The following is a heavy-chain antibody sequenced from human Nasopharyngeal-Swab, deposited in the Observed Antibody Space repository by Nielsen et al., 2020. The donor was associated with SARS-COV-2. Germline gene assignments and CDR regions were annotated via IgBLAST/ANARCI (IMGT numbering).Heavy chain of an antibody. D-gene: IGHD2-15*01. CDR1: GFTFSSYA. V-gene: IGHV3-30-3*01. J-gene: IGHJ4*02. CDR2: ISYDGSNK. Sequence: GESLKISCAASGFTFSSYAMHWVRQAPGKGLEWVAVISYDGSNKYYADSVKGRFTISRDNSKNTLYLQMNSLGAEDTAVYYCARDSGGYLDYWGQGTLVTVSS. CDR3: ARDSGGYLDY.